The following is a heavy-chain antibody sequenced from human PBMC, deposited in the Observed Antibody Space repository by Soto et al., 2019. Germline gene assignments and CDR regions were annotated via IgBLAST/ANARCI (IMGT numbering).Heavy chain of an antibody. CDR2: ITCNSSYI. V-gene: IGHV3-21*01. Sequence: GGSLRLSCAASGFTFGDYAMYWVRQALGKGLEWVSSITCNSSYIYYADSVKGRFTISRDNSKNTLYLQMNSLRAEDTAVYYCARAGRASTVTMYYYYYGMDVWGQGTTVTVSS. J-gene: IGHJ6*02. CDR3: ARAGRASTVTMYYYYYGMDV. CDR1: GFTFGDYA. D-gene: IGHD4-17*01.